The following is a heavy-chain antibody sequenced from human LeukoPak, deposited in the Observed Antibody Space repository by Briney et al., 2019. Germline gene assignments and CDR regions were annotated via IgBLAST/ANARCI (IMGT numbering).Heavy chain of an antibody. CDR1: GYTFTSYG. CDR2: ISAYNGNT. V-gene: IGHV1-18*01. J-gene: IGHJ4*02. Sequence: ASVKVSCKASGYTFTSYGISWVRQAPGQGLEWMGWISAYNGNTNYAQKLQGRVTMTTDTSTSTAYMELRGLRSDDTAVYYCARDSRMVRGVISSTFDYWGQGTLVTVSS. D-gene: IGHD3-10*01. CDR3: ARDSRMVRGVISSTFDY.